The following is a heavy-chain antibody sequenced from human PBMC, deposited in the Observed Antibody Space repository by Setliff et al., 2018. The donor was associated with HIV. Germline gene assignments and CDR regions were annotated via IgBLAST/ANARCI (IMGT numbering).Heavy chain of an antibody. CDR2: IGTAGDT. D-gene: IGHD3-16*02. CDR3: ARGAGGGYVWGSYRFDKRDYFDY. V-gene: IGHV3-13*01. Sequence: SLRLSCAASGFTFSSYDMHWVRQATGKGLEWVSAIGTAGDTYYPGSVKGRFTISRENAKNSLYLQMNSLRAGDTAVYYCARGAGGGYVWGSYRFDKRDYFDYWGQGTLVTVSS. J-gene: IGHJ4*02. CDR1: GFTFSSYD.